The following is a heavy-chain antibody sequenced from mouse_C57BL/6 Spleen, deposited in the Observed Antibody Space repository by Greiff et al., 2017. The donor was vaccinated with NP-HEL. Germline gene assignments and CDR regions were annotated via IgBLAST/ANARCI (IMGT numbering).Heavy chain of an antibody. V-gene: IGHV1-72*01. CDR2: IDPNSGGT. D-gene: IGHD2-5*01. J-gene: IGHJ1*03. CDR3: AQTSNFWYFDV. Sequence: QVQLKEPGAELVKPGASVKLSCKASGYTFTSYWMHWVKQRPGRGLEWIGRIDPNSGGTKYNEKFKSKATLTVDKPSSTAYMQLSSLTSEDSAVYYCAQTSNFWYFDVWGTGTTVTVSS. CDR1: GYTFTSYW.